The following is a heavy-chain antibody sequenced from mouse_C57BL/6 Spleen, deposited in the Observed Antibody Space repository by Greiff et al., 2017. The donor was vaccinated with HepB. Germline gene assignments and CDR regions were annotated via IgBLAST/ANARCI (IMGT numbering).Heavy chain of an antibody. CDR3: ARDYYDYNEGNFAY. CDR1: GYTFTSYW. Sequence: QVQLQQPGAELVKPGASVKMSCKASGYTFTSYWITWVKQRPGQGLEWIGDIYPGSGSTNYNEKFKSKATLTVDTSSSTAYMQLSSLTSEDSAVYYCARDYYDYNEGNFAYWGQGTLVTVSA. V-gene: IGHV1-55*01. J-gene: IGHJ3*01. CDR2: IYPGSGST. D-gene: IGHD2-4*01.